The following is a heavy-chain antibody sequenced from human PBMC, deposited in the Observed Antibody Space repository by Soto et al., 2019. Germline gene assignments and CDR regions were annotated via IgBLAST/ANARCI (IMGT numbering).Heavy chain of an antibody. CDR3: ARDRLRYNWNDFPYYYYGMDV. CDR2: ISYDGSNK. D-gene: IGHD1-1*01. CDR1: GFTFSSYA. J-gene: IGHJ6*02. V-gene: IGHV3-30-3*01. Sequence: QVQLVESGGGVVQPGRSLRLSCAASGFTFSSYAMHWVRQAPGKELEWVAVISYDGSNKYYADSVKGRFTISRDNSKNALYRQMNSLRTEDTAVYYCARDRLRYNWNDFPYYYYGMDVWGQGTTVTVSS.